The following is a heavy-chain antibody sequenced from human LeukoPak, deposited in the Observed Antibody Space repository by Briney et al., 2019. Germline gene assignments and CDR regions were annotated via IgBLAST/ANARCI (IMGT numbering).Heavy chain of an antibody. V-gene: IGHV3-21*01. D-gene: IGHD3-22*01. CDR1: GFTFSSYS. J-gene: IGHJ5*02. Sequence: GGSLRLSCAASGFTFSSYSMNWVRQAPGKGLEWVSSISSSGSYIYYADSVKGRFTISRDNAKNSLYLQMNSLRAEDTAVYYCARDYYYDSSGYYYVPNWFDPWGQGTLVTVSS. CDR2: ISSSGSYI. CDR3: ARDYYYDSSGYYYVPNWFDP.